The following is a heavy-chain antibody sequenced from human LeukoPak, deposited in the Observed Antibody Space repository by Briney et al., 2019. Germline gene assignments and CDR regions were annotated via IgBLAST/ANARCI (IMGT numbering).Heavy chain of an antibody. CDR2: INPSGGST. CDR3: ARSYCSSTSCYKEWFDP. V-gene: IGHV1-46*01. Sequence: ASVKVSCKASGYTFTSYYMHWVRQAPGQGLEWMGIINPSGGSTSYAQKFQGRVTMTRDTSTSTVYMELSSLRSEDMAVYYCARSYCSSTSCYKEWFDPWGQGTLVTVSS. D-gene: IGHD2-2*02. J-gene: IGHJ5*02. CDR1: GYTFTSYY.